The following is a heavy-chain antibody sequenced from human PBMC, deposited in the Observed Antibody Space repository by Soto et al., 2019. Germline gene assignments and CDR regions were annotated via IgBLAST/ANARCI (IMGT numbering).Heavy chain of an antibody. CDR3: AKDLGYGSGREFDY. V-gene: IGHV3-23*01. Sequence: GGSLRLSCAASGFTFGSYAMSWVRQAPGKGLEWVSAISAGGDNTYYADSVKGRFTISRDNSKNTLYLQMNSLRAEDTAVYYCAKDLGYGSGREFDYWGQGTVVTVSS. D-gene: IGHD3-10*01. CDR2: ISAGGDNT. CDR1: GFTFGSYA. J-gene: IGHJ4*02.